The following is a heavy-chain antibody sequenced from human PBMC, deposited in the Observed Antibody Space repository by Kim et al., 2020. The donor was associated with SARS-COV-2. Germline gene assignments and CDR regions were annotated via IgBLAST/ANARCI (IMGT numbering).Heavy chain of an antibody. CDR3: ARGPGPVDS. Sequence: ASVKVSCKASGYTFTSNPINWVRQAPGQGLEWMGWINTKTGNPMYGQGFTGRFALSLDTSVTTAYLDISRLKAEDTAVYYCARGPGPVDSWGQGTLVTVS. J-gene: IGHJ4*02. V-gene: IGHV7-4-1*02. CDR1: GYTFTSNP. CDR2: INTKTGNP.